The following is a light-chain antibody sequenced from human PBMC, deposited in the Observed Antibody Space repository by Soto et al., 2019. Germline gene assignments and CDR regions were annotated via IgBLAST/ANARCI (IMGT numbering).Light chain of an antibody. CDR3: SSYAGSNNVV. CDR2: EVN. V-gene: IGLV2-8*01. CDR1: SSDVGGYNY. J-gene: IGLJ2*01. Sequence: QSALTQPPSASGSPGQSVTISCTGTSSDVGGYNYVSWYQQHPGKAPKLMIYEVNKRPSGVPDRFSGSTSGNTAFLTVSGLQAEDEADYYCSSYAGSNNVVFGGGTKLTVL.